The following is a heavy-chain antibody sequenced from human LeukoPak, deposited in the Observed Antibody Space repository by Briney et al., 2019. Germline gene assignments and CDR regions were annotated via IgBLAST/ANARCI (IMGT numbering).Heavy chain of an antibody. CDR3: ARLMITFGGVIAPFDY. Sequence: PSETLSLTCTVSGGSIGSGDYYWSWIRQPPGKGLEWIGTTYYSGSTYYNPSLKSRVTISVDTSKNQFSLKLSSVTAADTAVYYCARLMITFGGVIAPFDYWGQGTLVTVSS. J-gene: IGHJ4*02. CDR2: TYYSGST. V-gene: IGHV4-30-4*08. D-gene: IGHD3-16*02. CDR1: GGSIGSGDYY.